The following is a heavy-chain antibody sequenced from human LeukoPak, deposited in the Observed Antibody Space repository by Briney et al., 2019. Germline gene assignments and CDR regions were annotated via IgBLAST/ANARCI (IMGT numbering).Heavy chain of an antibody. Sequence: SETLSLTCTVSGGSISSGDYYWSWIRQPPGKGLEWIGYIYYSGSTYYNPSLKSRVTISVDTSKNQFSLKLSSVTAADAAVYDCARDCSGGSCYSRRRYYYMDVWGKGTTVTVSS. J-gene: IGHJ6*03. CDR3: ARDCSGGSCYSRRRYYYMDV. CDR2: IYYSGST. CDR1: GGSISSGDYY. D-gene: IGHD2-15*01. V-gene: IGHV4-30-4*08.